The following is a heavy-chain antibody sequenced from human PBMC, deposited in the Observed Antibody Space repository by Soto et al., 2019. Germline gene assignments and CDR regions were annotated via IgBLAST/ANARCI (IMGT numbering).Heavy chain of an antibody. J-gene: IGHJ4*02. CDR3: ARTGRSLDY. CDR2: TGNKANSYTT. CDR1: GFTFSDQY. V-gene: IGHV3-72*01. Sequence: EVQLVESGGGLVQPGGSLRLSCVVSGFTFSDQYMDWVRQAPGKGLEWVGRTGNKANSYTTEYAASVKGRFTISRDDSKNSLYLQMNSLKTEDTAVYYCARTGRSLDYWDQGTLVTVSS.